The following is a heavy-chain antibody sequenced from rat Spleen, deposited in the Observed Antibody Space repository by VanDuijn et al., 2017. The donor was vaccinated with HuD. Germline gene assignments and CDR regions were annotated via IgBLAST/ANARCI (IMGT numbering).Heavy chain of an antibody. CDR2: INSAGST. D-gene: IGHD1-2*01. Sequence: EVQLQESGPGLVKPSQSLSLTCSVTGYSITSSYRWNWIRKFPGNKLEWMGYINSAGSTNYNPSLKSRISITRDTSKNQFFLQVNSVTTEDTATYYCTSHASYSTYSPFVYWGQGTLVTVSS. CDR1: GYSITSSYR. CDR3: TSHASYSTYSPFVY. J-gene: IGHJ3*01. V-gene: IGHV3-3*01.